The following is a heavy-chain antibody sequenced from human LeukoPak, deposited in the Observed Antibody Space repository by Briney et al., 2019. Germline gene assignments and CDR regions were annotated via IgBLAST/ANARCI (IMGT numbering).Heavy chain of an antibody. CDR1: GFTFSSYS. Sequence: PGGSLRLSCAASGFTFSSYSMNWVRQAPGKGLEWVSSISSSGSYIYYADSVKGRFTISRDNAKNSLYLQMNSLRAEDTAVYYCARGEVAVAGLAIPYYFDYWGQGTLVTVSS. CDR2: ISSSGSYI. J-gene: IGHJ4*02. V-gene: IGHV3-21*01. D-gene: IGHD6-19*01. CDR3: ARGEVAVAGLAIPYYFDY.